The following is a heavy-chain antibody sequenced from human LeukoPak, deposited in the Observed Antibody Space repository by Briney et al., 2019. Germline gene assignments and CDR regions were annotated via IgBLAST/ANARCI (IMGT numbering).Heavy chain of an antibody. J-gene: IGHJ4*02. CDR1: GYTFPSYD. CDR2: ISAYNGNT. Sequence: ASVKVSCKASGYTFPSYDINWVRQPTAKGLGWMGWISAYNGNTNYAQKLQGRLNMTTDTSTSTEYRELRSLRTDDTAVYYCARVSGDYVRGSYRHWGQGTLVTVSS. D-gene: IGHD3-16*02. V-gene: IGHV1-18*01. CDR3: ARVSGDYVRGSYRH.